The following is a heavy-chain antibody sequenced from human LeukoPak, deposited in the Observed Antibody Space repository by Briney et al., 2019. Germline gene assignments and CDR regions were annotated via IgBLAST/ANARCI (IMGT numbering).Heavy chain of an antibody. Sequence: SETLSLTCTVSGGSISSYYWSWIRQPPGKGLEWIGYIYYSGSTNYNPSLKSRVTISVDTSKNQFSLKLSSVTAADTAVYYCARAYSGSYSPFDHWGQGTLVTVSS. CDR2: IYYSGST. CDR3: ARAYSGSYSPFDH. D-gene: IGHD1-26*01. J-gene: IGHJ4*02. V-gene: IGHV4-59*01. CDR1: GGSISSYY.